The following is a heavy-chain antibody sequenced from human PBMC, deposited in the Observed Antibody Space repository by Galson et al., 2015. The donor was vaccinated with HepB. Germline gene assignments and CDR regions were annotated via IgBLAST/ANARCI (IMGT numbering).Heavy chain of an antibody. CDR1: GGSISSYY. J-gene: IGHJ6*02. CDR2: IYYSGST. CDR3: ARVSRQWLGPMDV. D-gene: IGHD6-19*01. Sequence: SETLSLTCTVSGGSISSYYWSWIRQPPGRGLECIGFIYYSGSTKYNPSLESRVTMSVDTSKNQFSLKLTSVTPADTAVYYCARVSRQWLGPMDVWGQGTTVTVSS. V-gene: IGHV4-59*08.